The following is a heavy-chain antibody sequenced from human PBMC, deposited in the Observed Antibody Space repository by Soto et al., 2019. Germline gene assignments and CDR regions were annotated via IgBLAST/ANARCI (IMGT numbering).Heavy chain of an antibody. CDR1: GFTFSSYG. J-gene: IGHJ6*02. D-gene: IGHD5-12*01. Sequence: GGSLRLSCAASGFTFSSYGMHWVRQAPGKGLEWVAIISYDGSNKYYADSVKGRFTISRDNSKNTLYLQMNSLRAEDTAVYYCAKDRGGWLQLIDGMDVWGQGTTVTVSS. CDR2: ISYDGSNK. V-gene: IGHV3-30*18. CDR3: AKDRGGWLQLIDGMDV.